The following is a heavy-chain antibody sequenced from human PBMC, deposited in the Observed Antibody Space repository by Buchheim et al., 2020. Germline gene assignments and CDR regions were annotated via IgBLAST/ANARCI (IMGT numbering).Heavy chain of an antibody. V-gene: IGHV3-30*04. Sequence: QVQLVESGGGVVQPGRSLRLSCVASGFNFSIYTMQWVRQAPGKGLECVALISYDVSSTYYADSVKGRFTISRDNSKNTLYLQMNSLRAEDTAVYYCARDFFLKQQLVLRGYYFDYWGQGTL. CDR3: ARDFFLKQQLVLRGYYFDY. D-gene: IGHD6-13*01. J-gene: IGHJ4*02. CDR1: GFNFSIYT. CDR2: ISYDVSST.